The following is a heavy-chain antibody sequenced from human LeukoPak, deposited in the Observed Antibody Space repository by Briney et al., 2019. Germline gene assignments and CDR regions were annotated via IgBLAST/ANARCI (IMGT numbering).Heavy chain of an antibody. D-gene: IGHD6-19*01. CDR3: AGDSSGWFYYYYGMDV. V-gene: IGHV3-48*01. CDR1: GFTFSSYS. J-gene: IGHJ6*02. CDR2: ISSSSSTI. Sequence: GGSLRLSCAASGFTFSSYSMNWVRQAPGKGLEWVSYISSSSSTIYYADSVKGRFTISRDNSKNTLYLQMNSLRAEDTAVYYCAGDSSGWFYYYYGMDVWSQGTTVTVSS.